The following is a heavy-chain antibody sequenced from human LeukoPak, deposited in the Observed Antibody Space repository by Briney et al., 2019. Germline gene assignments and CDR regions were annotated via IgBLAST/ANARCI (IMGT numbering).Heavy chain of an antibody. J-gene: IGHJ5*02. D-gene: IGHD4-17*01. CDR2: FYYSGNT. Sequence: PSETLSLTCTVSGGSISSYYWSWIRQPPGKGLEWIGCFYYSGNTHSNPSLRSRVTISVDTSKNQFSLKVSYVTAADSAVYYCARSYGHYGWFDPWGQGTLVTVSS. V-gene: IGHV4-59*08. CDR3: ARSYGHYGWFDP. CDR1: GGSISSYY.